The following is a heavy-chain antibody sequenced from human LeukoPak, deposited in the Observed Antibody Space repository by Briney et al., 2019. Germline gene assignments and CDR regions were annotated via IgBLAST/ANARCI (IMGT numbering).Heavy chain of an antibody. D-gene: IGHD3-10*01. V-gene: IGHV1-69*04. CDR2: IIPIFGIA. CDR1: EGTFSSYA. J-gene: IGHJ6*02. CDR3: ARAGSGDYYYYGMDV. Sequence: SVKVSCKASEGTFSSYAISWVRQAPGQGLEWMGRIIPIFGIANYAQKFQGRVTITADKSTSTAYMELSSLRSEDTAVYYCARAGSGDYYYYGMDVWGQGTTVTVSS.